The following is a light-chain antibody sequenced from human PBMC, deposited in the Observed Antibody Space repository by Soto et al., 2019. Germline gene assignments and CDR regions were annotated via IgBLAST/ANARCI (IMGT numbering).Light chain of an antibody. CDR3: QQGNNWPPRT. J-gene: IGKJ1*01. Sequence: EIVFTQSPCTLSLSQGERATLSCRASQSVSSSYLAWYQQKPGQAPRLLMYDASNRATGIPARFSGSGSGTDFTLTISSLEPEDFAVYYCQQGNNWPPRTFGQGTKVDIK. V-gene: IGKV3D-20*02. CDR2: DAS. CDR1: QSVSSSY.